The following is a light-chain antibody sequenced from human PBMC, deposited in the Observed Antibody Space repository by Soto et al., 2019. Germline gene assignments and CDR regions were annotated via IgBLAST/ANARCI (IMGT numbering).Light chain of an antibody. CDR2: TAS. Sequence: DIQMTQSPSSLSASVGDRVTITCRASQSMSSYLNWYQQKPGKAPNLLIYTASSLQSGVPSRFSGSGSGTDFTLTISSLQPEDFATYYCQQSYSTPPTFGQGTKVAIK. CDR1: QSMSSY. CDR3: QQSYSTPPT. V-gene: IGKV1-39*01. J-gene: IGKJ1*01.